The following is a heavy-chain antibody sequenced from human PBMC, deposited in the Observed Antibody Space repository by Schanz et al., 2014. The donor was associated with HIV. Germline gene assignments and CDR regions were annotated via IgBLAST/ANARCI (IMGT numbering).Heavy chain of an antibody. Sequence: QVQLVESGGGVVQPGRSLRLSCAGSGFSFDTFGIHWVRQAPGKGLEWLAVISHDGTNKFYAGSVKDRFTISRDNAKKLLSLQVNNLRVEDTATYYCTRDIGWLAQDSWGQGTLVTVSS. J-gene: IGHJ4*02. CDR2: ISHDGTNK. D-gene: IGHD6-19*01. CDR3: TRDIGWLAQDS. V-gene: IGHV3-30*03. CDR1: GFSFDTFG.